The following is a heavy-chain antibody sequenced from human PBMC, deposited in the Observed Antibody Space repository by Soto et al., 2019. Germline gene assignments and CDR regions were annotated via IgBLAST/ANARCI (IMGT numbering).Heavy chain of an antibody. CDR3: GRDVDSAYSNNCYYDYYGMDV. J-gene: IGHJ6*02. CDR2: IWYDGSNK. D-gene: IGHD6-13*01. V-gene: IGHV3-33*01. Sequence: GGSLRLSCAASGFTFSSYGMHWVRQAPGKGLEWVAVIWYDGSNKYYADSVKGRFTISRDNSKNTLYLQMNSLRAEDTAVYYCGRDVDSAYSNNCYYDYYGMDVWGQGTTVTVSS. CDR1: GFTFSSYG.